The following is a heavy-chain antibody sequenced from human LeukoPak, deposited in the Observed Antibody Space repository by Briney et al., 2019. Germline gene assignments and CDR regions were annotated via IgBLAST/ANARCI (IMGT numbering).Heavy chain of an antibody. CDR2: ISSSSSYI. CDR1: GFTFSSYS. J-gene: IGHJ3*02. CDR3: ARSDTADAFDI. D-gene: IGHD5-18*01. V-gene: IGHV3-21*01. Sequence: GGSLRLSCAASGFTFSSYSMNWVRQAPGKGLEWVSSISSSSSYIYYADSVKGRFTISRDNAKNSLYLQMNSLRAEDTAVYYCARSDTADAFDIWGQGTMVTVSS.